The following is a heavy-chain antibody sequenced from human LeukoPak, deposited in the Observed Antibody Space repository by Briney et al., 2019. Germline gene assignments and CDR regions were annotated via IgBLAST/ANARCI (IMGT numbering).Heavy chain of an antibody. J-gene: IGHJ4*02. D-gene: IGHD5-18*01. V-gene: IGHV4-59*08. Sequence: PSETLSLTCTVSGGSISSYYWSWIRQPPGKGLEWIGYIYYSGSTNYNPSLKSRVTISVDTSKNQFSLKLSSVTAADTAVYYCAGEDDSYDYWGQGTQVTVSS. CDR1: GGSISSYY. CDR2: IYYSGST. CDR3: AGEDDSYDY.